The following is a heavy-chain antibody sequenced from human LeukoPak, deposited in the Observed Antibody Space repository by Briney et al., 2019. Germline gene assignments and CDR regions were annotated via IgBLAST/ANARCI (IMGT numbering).Heavy chain of an antibody. CDR3: ARRPPEYTNRWYFDL. D-gene: IGHD6-6*01. CDR1: GYSFTSYW. V-gene: IGHV5-51*01. CDR2: IYPGDSDT. J-gene: IGHJ2*01. Sequence: GESLKISFKGSGYSFTSYWIGWVRQMPGKGLEWMGIIYPGDSDTRYSPSFQGQVTISADKSINAAFVQWSSLKASDTAIYYCARRPPEYTNRWYFDLWGRGTLVTVSS.